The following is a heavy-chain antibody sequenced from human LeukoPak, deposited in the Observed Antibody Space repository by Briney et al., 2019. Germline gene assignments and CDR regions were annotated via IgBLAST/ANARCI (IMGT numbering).Heavy chain of an antibody. J-gene: IGHJ4*02. Sequence: GGSLRLSCAASGFTFSSYAMSWVRQAPGKGLQWVSGISGSGGSTYYADSVKGRFTISRDNSKNTLYLQMNSLRAEDTAVYYCAKGLGYCSSTSCYVPDYWGQGTLVTVSS. CDR3: AKGLGYCSSTSCYVPDY. D-gene: IGHD2-2*01. V-gene: IGHV3-23*01. CDR2: ISGSGGST. CDR1: GFTFSSYA.